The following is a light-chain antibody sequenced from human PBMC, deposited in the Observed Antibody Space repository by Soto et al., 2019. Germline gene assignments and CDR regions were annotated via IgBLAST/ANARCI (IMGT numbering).Light chain of an antibody. J-gene: IGLJ1*01. CDR3: SSYTSSSTHV. V-gene: IGLV2-14*03. CDR1: SSDVGAYNF. CDR2: DVS. Sequence: QSALTQPASVSGSPGQSITISCTGTSSDVGAYNFVSWYQQHPGKVPKLMIFDVSSRPSGVSDRFSGSKSGNTASLTISGLQAEDEGDYSFSSYTSSSTHVFGSGTKLTAL.